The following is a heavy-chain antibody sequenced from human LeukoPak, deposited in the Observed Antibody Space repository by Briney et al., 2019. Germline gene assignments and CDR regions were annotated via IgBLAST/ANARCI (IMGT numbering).Heavy chain of an antibody. J-gene: IGHJ4*02. D-gene: IGHD2-2*01. Sequence: GGSLRLSCAASGFTFSNAWMSWVRQAPGKGLEWVGRIKSKTDGGTTDYAAPVKSRFTISRDDSKNTLYLQMNSLKTEDTAVYYCTTGAQLLSEFDYWGQGTLVTVSS. CDR2: IKSKTDGGTT. V-gene: IGHV3-15*01. CDR1: GFTFSNAW. CDR3: TTGAQLLSEFDY.